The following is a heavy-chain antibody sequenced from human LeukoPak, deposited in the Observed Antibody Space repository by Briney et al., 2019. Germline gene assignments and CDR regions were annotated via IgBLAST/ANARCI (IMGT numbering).Heavy chain of an antibody. CDR1: GVSMNGGSYY. Sequence: KASQTLSLTCTVSGVSMNGGSYYWSWLRQPAGKGLEWLVHFYTSGHTSYNPSLKSRVTRSVATSKTQFSLTMNSVTAADTAVYYCARGVHGYSYGYMPWELYSYMDVWGKGTTVSISS. J-gene: IGHJ6*03. D-gene: IGHD5-18*01. CDR2: FYTSGHT. CDR3: ARGVHGYSYGYMPWELYSYMDV. V-gene: IGHV4-61*09.